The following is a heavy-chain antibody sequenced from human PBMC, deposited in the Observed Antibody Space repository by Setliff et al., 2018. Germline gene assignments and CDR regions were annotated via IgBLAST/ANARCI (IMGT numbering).Heavy chain of an antibody. CDR1: GGSFSGYY. V-gene: IGHV4-34*01. CDR2: INHSGST. J-gene: IGHJ5*02. Sequence: SETLSLTCAVYGGSFSGYYWSWIRQPPGKGLEWIGEINHSGSTNYNPSLKSRFTISVDTSKNQFSLRLTSVTAADTAIDYCARVRNTQNGFDPWGQGTLVTVSS. CDR3: ARVRNTQNGFDP.